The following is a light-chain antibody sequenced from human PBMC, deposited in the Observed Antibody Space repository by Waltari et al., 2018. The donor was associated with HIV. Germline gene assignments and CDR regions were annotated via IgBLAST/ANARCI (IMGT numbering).Light chain of an antibody. J-gene: IGLJ1*01. Sequence: QSALTQPRSVSGSPGPSVTISCSGASSGVTYNNPFSWYQHHPGKAPKLIIYDVTKGPSGVPDRFSGSKSGNTASLTISGLQAEDEADYYCFSYGGSLHVFGTGTEVTVL. CDR1: SSGVTYNNP. CDR2: DVT. CDR3: FSYGGSLHV. V-gene: IGLV2-11*01.